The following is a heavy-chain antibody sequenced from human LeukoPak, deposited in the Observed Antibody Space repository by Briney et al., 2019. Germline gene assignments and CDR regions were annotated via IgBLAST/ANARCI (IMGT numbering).Heavy chain of an antibody. CDR2: ISSSSGTI. CDR1: GFTFSSYS. V-gene: IGHV3-48*02. CDR3: ARVWGYRNGFDY. J-gene: IGHJ4*02. D-gene: IGHD5-12*01. Sequence: GGSLRLSCAASGFTFSSYSMNWVRQAPGKGLEWVSYISSSSGTIYYADSVKGRFTISRDNAKNPLYLQMNSLRDEDTAVYYCARVWGYRNGFDYWGQGTLVTVSS.